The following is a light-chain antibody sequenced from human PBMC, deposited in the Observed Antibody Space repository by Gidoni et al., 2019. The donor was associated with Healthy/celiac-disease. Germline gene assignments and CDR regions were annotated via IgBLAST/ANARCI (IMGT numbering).Light chain of an antibody. CDR2: GKN. CDR1: SLRSYY. CDR3: NSRDSSGNHPYVV. Sequence: SSELTQDPAVYVALGQTVRITCQGNSLRSYYASWYQQKPGQAPVLVIYGKNNRPSGIPDRFSGSSSGNTASLTITGAQAEDEADYYCNSRDSSGNHPYVVFGGGTKLTVL. V-gene: IGLV3-19*01. J-gene: IGLJ2*01.